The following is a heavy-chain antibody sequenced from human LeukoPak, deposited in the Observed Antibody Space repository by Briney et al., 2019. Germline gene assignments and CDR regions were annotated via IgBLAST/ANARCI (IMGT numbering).Heavy chain of an antibody. CDR3: ARDCSSTNCFDY. D-gene: IGHD2-2*01. CDR2: IYYSGST. J-gene: IGHJ4*02. V-gene: IGHV4-59*01. CDR1: GGSISSYY. Sequence: SETLSLTCTVSGGSISSYYWSWIRQPPGKGLEWIGYIYYSGSTNYNPSLKSRVTISVDTSKNQFSLKLSSVTAVDTAVYYCARDCSSTNCFDYWGQGTLVTVSS.